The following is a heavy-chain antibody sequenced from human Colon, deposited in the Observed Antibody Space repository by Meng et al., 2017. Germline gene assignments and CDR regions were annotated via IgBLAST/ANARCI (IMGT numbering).Heavy chain of an antibody. Sequence: GESLKISCAASGFTFSSYEMNWVRQAPGKGLEWVSSISSSSSYIYYADSVKGRFTISRDNAKNSLYLQMNSLRAEDTAVYYCARVRYSGSTYYYYYGMDVWGQGTTVTVSS. J-gene: IGHJ6*02. D-gene: IGHD3-10*01. CDR1: GFTFSSYE. CDR3: ARVRYSGSTYYYYYGMDV. CDR2: ISSSSSYI. V-gene: IGHV3-21*01.